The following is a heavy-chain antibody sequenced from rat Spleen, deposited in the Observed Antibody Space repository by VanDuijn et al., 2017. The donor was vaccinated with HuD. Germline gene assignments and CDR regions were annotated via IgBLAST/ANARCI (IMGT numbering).Heavy chain of an antibody. CDR2: ISYDGGST. CDR1: GFTFSNYG. CDR3: TTDGLYTTDYYPY. V-gene: IGHV5-20*01. D-gene: IGHD1-6*01. Sequence: EVQLVESGGGLVQPGRSMKLSCAASGFTFSNYGMAWVRQAPKKGLEWVAYISYDGGSTYYRDSVKGRFTISRDNAKSTLYLQMDSLRSEDTATYYCTTDGLYTTDYYPYWGQGVMVTVSS. J-gene: IGHJ2*01.